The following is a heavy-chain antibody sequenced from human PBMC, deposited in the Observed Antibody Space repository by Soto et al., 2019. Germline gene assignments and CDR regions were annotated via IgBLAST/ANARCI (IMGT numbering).Heavy chain of an antibody. CDR1: GTSISSNFW. J-gene: IGHJ4*02. CDR3: ARHVGVAGTRGFDY. CDR2: AHPSGTT. V-gene: IGHV4-4*02. D-gene: IGHD6-19*01. Sequence: QVQLQESGPGLVKPSGTLSLTCAVSGTSISSNFWWSWVRQPPGKGLEWIGAAHPSGTTNYNPSLESRVTISVDKSNNQVSLNLNSLTAADTAVFFCARHVGVAGTRGFDYWGQGVLVAVSS.